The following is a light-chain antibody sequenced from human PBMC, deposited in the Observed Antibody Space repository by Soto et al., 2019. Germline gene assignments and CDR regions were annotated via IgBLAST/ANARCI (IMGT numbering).Light chain of an antibody. CDR3: QQYGSSGT. CDR2: GAS. J-gene: IGKJ1*01. Sequence: IVLTQSPGTLSLXPXXXXXPXXRASQSVSNNYLAWYQQKPGQAPRLLIYGASNRATGIPDRFSGSGSGTDFTLTISRLEPEDFAVYYCQQYGSSGTFGQGTKVDIK. CDR1: QSVSNNY. V-gene: IGKV3-20*01.